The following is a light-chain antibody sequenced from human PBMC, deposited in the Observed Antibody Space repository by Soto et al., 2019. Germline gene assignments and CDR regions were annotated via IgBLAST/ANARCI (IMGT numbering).Light chain of an antibody. J-gene: IGKJ4*01. CDR3: QRYNTYPLT. Sequence: IQMTQSPSTLSASVGDRVTITCRASQNIDAWLAWYQQKPGEAPKVLIYKASSLESGVPSRFSGSGSGTEFTLTISSLQPDDSATYYCQRYNTYPLTFGGGTKVEIK. CDR1: QNIDAW. V-gene: IGKV1-5*03. CDR2: KAS.